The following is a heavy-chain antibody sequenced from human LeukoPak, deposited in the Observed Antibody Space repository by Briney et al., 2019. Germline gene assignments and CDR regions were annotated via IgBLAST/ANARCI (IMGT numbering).Heavy chain of an antibody. CDR1: GFTFSSYA. J-gene: IGHJ6*02. CDR3: AKVVPAGSYYYGMDV. Sequence: GGSLRLSCAASGFTFSSYAMSWVRQAPGKGLEWVSAISGSGGSTYYADSVKGRFTNSRDNSKNTLYLQMNSLRAEDTAVYYCAKVVPAGSYYYGMDVWGQGTTVTVSS. CDR2: ISGSGGST. D-gene: IGHD2-2*01. V-gene: IGHV3-23*01.